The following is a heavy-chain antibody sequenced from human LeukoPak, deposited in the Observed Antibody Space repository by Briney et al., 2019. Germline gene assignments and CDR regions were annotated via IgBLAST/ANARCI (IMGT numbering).Heavy chain of an antibody. CDR3: AKDRYYYDSSGYLGRKEDNWFDP. J-gene: IGHJ5*02. CDR2: ISYDGSNK. V-gene: IGHV3-30-3*01. Sequence: GGSLRLSCAASGFTFSSYAMHWVRQAPGKGLEWVAVISYDGSNKYYADSVKGRFTISRDNSKNTLYLQMNSLRAEDTAVYYCAKDRYYYDSSGYLGRKEDNWFDPWGQGTLVTVSS. D-gene: IGHD3-22*01. CDR1: GFTFSSYA.